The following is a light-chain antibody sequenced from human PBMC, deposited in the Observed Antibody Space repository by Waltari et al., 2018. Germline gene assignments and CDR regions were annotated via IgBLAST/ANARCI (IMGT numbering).Light chain of an antibody. CDR1: TDDVGGYNL. CDR3: CSYAGTDSWV. Sequence: QSALPQPASMSGSPGHSVTISCTGTTDDVGGYNLFFWYQQHPGKAPNLIILEVTKRPSGVSNRFSGSRSGNTASLTLSGLQPEDEAAYYCCSYAGTDSWVFGGGTKVTVL. CDR2: EVT. V-gene: IGLV2-23*02. J-gene: IGLJ3*02.